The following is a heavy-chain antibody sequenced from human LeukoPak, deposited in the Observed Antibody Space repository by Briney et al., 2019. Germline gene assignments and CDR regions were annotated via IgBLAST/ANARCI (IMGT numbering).Heavy chain of an antibody. J-gene: IGHJ6*02. V-gene: IGHV4-34*01. CDR2: INSGGRT. CDR3: ARGSTYYGMDV. CDR1: SGSLSGHF. Sequence: ETRSLTCAVYSGSLSGHFWSWIRQPPGKGLEWIGEINSGGRTNYSPSLETRVRLSVDTSKNQFSLKLDSVTAADTAVYYCARGSTYYGMDVWGQGTTVTVSS.